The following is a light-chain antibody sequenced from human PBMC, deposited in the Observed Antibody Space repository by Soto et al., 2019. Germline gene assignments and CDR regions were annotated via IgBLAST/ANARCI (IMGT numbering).Light chain of an antibody. CDR3: LQTYSAPYT. Sequence: DIQMTQSPSSLSASVGDRVTITCQASQDITYYLSWYQHKPGEAPKLLVYDASDLRTGVPSRFSGSGSGRDFTLTINSVQPEDFATYSCLQTYSAPYTFGQGTRLEI. CDR2: DAS. V-gene: IGKV1-39*01. CDR1: QDITYY. J-gene: IGKJ2*01.